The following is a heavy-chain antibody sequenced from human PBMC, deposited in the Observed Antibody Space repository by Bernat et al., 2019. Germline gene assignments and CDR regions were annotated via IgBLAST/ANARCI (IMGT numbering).Heavy chain of an antibody. CDR3: GRGAGAAVAGTEEDAFDI. J-gene: IGHJ3*02. CDR2: IIPIFGTA. CDR1: GGTFSSYA. Sequence: QVQLVQSGAEVKKPGSSVKVSCKASGGTFSSYAISWVRQAPGQGLEWMGGIIPIFGTANYAQKFQGRVTITADESTSTAYMELSSLRSEDTAVYYCGRGAGAAVAGTEEDAFDIWGQGTMVTVSS. V-gene: IGHV1-69*01. D-gene: IGHD6-19*01.